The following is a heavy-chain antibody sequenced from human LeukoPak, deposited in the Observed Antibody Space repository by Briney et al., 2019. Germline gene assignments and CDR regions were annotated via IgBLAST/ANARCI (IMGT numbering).Heavy chain of an antibody. CDR1: GYSFSSYW. CDR2: IYPGDSDI. D-gene: IGHD1-26*01. J-gene: IGHJ3*02. CDR3: ARHGAITTETGQDAFDI. Sequence: GESLKISCKGSGYSFSSYWIGWVRQMPGKGLEWMGIIYPGDSDIRYSPSFQGQVTVSADRSITTAYLQWSSLKASDTAMYYCARHGAITTETGQDAFDIWGQGTMVTVSS. V-gene: IGHV5-51*01.